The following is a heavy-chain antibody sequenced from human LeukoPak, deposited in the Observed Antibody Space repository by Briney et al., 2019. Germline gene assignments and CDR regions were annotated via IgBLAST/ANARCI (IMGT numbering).Heavy chain of an antibody. CDR1: GYTFTGYY. V-gene: IGHV1-2*02. CDR2: INPNSGGT. Sequence: ASVKVSCKASGYTFTGYYMHWVRQAPGQGLEWMGWINPNSGGTNYAQKFQGRVTMTRDTSISTAYMELSSLRSEDTAVYYCARGDSTRSSYWFDPWGQGTLVTVSS. D-gene: IGHD3-10*01. J-gene: IGHJ5*02. CDR3: ARGDSTRSSYWFDP.